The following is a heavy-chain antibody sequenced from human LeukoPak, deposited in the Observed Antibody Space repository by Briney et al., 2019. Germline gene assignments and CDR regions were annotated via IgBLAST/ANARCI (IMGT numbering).Heavy chain of an antibody. J-gene: IGHJ6*03. CDR1: GGTFSSYA. CDR3: ARESKEYYYMDV. CDR2: IIPIFGTA. V-gene: IGHV1-69*13. Sequence: SVKVSCKASGGTFSSYAISWVRQAPGQGLEWMGGIIPIFGTANYAQKFQGRVTITADESTSTAYMELSSLRSEDTAVYYCARESKEYYYMDVWGKGTTVTVSS.